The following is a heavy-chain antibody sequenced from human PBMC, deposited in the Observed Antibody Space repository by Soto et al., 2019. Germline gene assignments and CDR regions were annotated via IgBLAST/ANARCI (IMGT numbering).Heavy chain of an antibody. Sequence: ASVKVSCKASGYTFTSYGISWVRQAPGQGLEWMGWISAYNGNTNYAQKLQGRVTMTTDTSTSTAYMELRSLRSDDTAVYYCARVPCSCNYRILRTLASWGPGTLVTASS. D-gene: IGHD1-7*01. V-gene: IGHV1-18*01. CDR3: ARVPCSCNYRILRTLAS. J-gene: IGHJ5*01. CDR2: ISAYNGNT. CDR1: GYTFTSYG.